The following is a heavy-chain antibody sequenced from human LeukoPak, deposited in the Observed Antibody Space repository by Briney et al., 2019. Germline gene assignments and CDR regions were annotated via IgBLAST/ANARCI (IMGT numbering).Heavy chain of an antibody. Sequence: PSETLSLTCTVSGGSISSYYWSWIRQPPGKGLEWIGEINHSGSTSYNPSLKSRVTISGDTSKNQFSLKLSSVTAADTAVYYCARRDSGVVKRDYYMDVWGKGITVTVSS. V-gene: IGHV4-34*01. CDR1: GGSISSYY. CDR2: INHSGST. CDR3: ARRDSGVVKRDYYMDV. J-gene: IGHJ6*03. D-gene: IGHD3-3*01.